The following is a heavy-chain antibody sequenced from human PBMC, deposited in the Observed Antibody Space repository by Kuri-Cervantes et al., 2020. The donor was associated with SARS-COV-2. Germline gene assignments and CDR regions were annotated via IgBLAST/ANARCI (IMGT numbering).Heavy chain of an antibody. J-gene: IGHJ4*02. V-gene: IGHV4-39*01. Sequence: SETLSLTCTVSGGSISSSSYYWGWIRQPPGKGLAWIGSIYYSGSTYYNPSLKSRVTISVDTSKNQFSLKLSSVTAADTAVYYCARHIKTRATVTTLYYFDYWGQGTLVTVSS. CDR2: IYYSGST. CDR1: GGSISSSSYY. D-gene: IGHD4-17*01. CDR3: ARHIKTRATVTTLYYFDY.